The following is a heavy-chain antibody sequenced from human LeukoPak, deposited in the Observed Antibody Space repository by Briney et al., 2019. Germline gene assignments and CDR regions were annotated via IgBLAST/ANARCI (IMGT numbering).Heavy chain of an antibody. J-gene: IGHJ3*02. Sequence: GGSLRLSCAASGFIFSYYSMNWLRQAPGKGLEWVSSINSNSNYIFYADSVKGRFTISRDNAKNSLYLKMTSLRAEERAVYYGARSGFEAFDMWGQGTMVTVSS. CDR1: GFIFSYYS. V-gene: IGHV3-21*01. CDR2: INSNSNYI. D-gene: IGHD1-26*01. CDR3: ARSGFEAFDM.